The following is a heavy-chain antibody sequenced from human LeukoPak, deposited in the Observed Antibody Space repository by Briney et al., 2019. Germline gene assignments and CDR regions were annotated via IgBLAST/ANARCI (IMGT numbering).Heavy chain of an antibody. CDR1: GFTFSSFA. J-gene: IGHJ4*02. Sequence: GGSLRLSCAASGFTFSSFAMSWLRQAPGRGLEWVSVILDDGGNTYCADSVRRRCTISRDNSKNTLHLQMNSLRAEDTAVYYCAKSIRIASGKYYFDYWGQGTLVAVSS. CDR2: ILDDGGNT. CDR3: AKSIRIASGKYYFDY. V-gene: IGHV3-23*01. D-gene: IGHD6-13*01.